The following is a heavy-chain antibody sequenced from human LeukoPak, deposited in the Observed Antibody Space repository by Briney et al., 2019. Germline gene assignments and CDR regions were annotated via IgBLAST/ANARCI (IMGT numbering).Heavy chain of an antibody. CDR2: IYHSGST. Sequence: PSETLSLTCAVSGYSISSGYYWGWIRQPPGKGLEWIGSIYHSGSTYYNPSLKSRVTISVDTSNNQFSLKLSSVTAADTAVYYCARSITIFGVVNSDYWGQGTLVTVSS. V-gene: IGHV4-38-2*01. D-gene: IGHD3-3*01. CDR3: ARSITIFGVVNSDY. J-gene: IGHJ4*02. CDR1: GYSISSGYY.